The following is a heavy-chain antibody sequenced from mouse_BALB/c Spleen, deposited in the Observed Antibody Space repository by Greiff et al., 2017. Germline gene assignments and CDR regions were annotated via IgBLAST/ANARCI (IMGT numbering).Heavy chain of an antibody. CDR3: ARKVYYAMDY. Sequence: EVQLVESGGGLVKPGGSLKLSCAASGFTFSDYYMYWVRQTPEKRLEWVATISDGGSYTYYPDSVKGRFTISRDNAKNNLYLQMSSLKSEDTAMYYCARKVYYAMDYWGQGTSVTVSS. CDR2: ISDGGSYT. D-gene: IGHD1-3*01. V-gene: IGHV5-4*02. J-gene: IGHJ4*01. CDR1: GFTFSDYY.